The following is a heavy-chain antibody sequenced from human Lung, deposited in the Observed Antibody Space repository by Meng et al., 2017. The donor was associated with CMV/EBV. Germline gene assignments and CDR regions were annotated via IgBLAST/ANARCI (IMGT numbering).Heavy chain of an antibody. CDR1: GFTFSSYE. V-gene: IGHV3-48*03. D-gene: IGHD4-11*01. J-gene: IGHJ6*02. CDR3: ARDRTVTTSLYYYYYGMDV. CDR2: ISSSGSTI. Sequence: GGSLRLXCAASGFTFSSYEMNWVRQAPGKGLEWVSYISSSGSTIYYADSVKGRFTISRDNAKNSLYLQMNSRRAEDTAVYYCARDRTVTTSLYYYYYGMDVXGQGXTVTVSS.